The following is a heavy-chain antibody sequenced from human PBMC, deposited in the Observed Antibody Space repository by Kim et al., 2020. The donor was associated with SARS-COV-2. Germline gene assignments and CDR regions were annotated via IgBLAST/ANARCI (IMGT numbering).Heavy chain of an antibody. CDR3: AHRLTLTSYDY. D-gene: IGHD2-21*02. J-gene: IGHJ4*02. CDR2: K. V-gene: IGHV2-5*01. Sequence: KRYSPSLKSRLNITKDTSKNQVVLTMTNMDPVDTATYYCAHRLTLTSYDYWGQGTLVTVSS.